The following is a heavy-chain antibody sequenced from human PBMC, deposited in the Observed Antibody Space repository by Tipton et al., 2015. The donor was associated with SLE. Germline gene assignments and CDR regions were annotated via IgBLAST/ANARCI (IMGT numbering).Heavy chain of an antibody. Sequence: TLSLTCTVSGDSITSGTFYYNWIRQPAGKGLEWVGRFYTGGRTDYNPSLKSRVLISIDTSKNQVSLKLTSVTAADTAVYYCARRSVIKDAYMDVWGKGTTVTVSS. D-gene: IGHD2-21*01. V-gene: IGHV4-61*02. CDR2: FYTGGRT. CDR1: GDSITSGTFY. CDR3: ARRSVIKDAYMDV. J-gene: IGHJ6*03.